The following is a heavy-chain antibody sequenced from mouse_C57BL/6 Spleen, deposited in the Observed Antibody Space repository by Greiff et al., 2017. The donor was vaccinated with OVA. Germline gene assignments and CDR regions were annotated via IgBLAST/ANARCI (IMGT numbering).Heavy chain of an antibody. D-gene: IGHD2-2*01. CDR3: ARPGGRGYDGEAWFAY. Sequence: EVKLMESGGGLVQPGGSLKLSCAASGFTFSDYYMYWVRQTPEKRLEWVAYISNGGGSHYYPDTVKGRFTISRDNAKNTLYLQMSSLKSEDTAMYYGARPGGRGYDGEAWFAYWGQGTLVTVSA. V-gene: IGHV5-12*01. CDR2: ISNGGGSH. J-gene: IGHJ3*01. CDR1: GFTFSDYY.